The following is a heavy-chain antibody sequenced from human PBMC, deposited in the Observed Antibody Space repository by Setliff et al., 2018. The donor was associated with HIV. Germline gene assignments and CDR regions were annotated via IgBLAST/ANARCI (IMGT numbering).Heavy chain of an antibody. CDR2: MFRTGTS. D-gene: IGHD1-1*01. CDR3: ATVDGTRYLDY. J-gene: IGHJ4*02. V-gene: IGHV4-38-2*02. Sequence: SETLSLTCTVSGYSISNDYYWGWIRQSPGKGLEWIGTMFRTGTSYYNPSLTSRVTISQDTSKNQFSLELTSVTAADTAVYYCATVDGTRYLDYWGQGKLVTVSS. CDR1: GYSISNDYY.